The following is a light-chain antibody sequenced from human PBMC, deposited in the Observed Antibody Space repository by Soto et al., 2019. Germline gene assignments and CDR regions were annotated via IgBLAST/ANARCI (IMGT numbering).Light chain of an antibody. CDR3: QSYDSSLSGPV. Sequence: QSVLTQPPSVSGAPGQRVTISCTGSSSNIGAGYDVHWYQQLPGTAPKLLIYGNSNRPSGVPDRFSGSKSGTSASLAIIGLQAEDEAYYYCQSYDSSLSGPVFGGGTKVTVL. CDR2: GNS. V-gene: IGLV1-40*01. J-gene: IGLJ2*01. CDR1: SSNIGAGYD.